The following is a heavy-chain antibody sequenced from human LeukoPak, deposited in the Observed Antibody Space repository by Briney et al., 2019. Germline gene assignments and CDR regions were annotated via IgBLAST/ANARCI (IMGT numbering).Heavy chain of an antibody. V-gene: IGHV3-23*01. Sequence: GGTLRLSCAASGFRFSSYGMSWVRQAPGKGLEWVSVVRNTGDSKYYADSVKGRFAVSRDNSKNMLYLQMNSLRVEDTAVYYCAKDGSGSPPFYYYMDVWGKGTTVTISS. J-gene: IGHJ6*03. CDR2: VRNTGDSK. D-gene: IGHD3-10*01. CDR3: AKDGSGSPPFYYYMDV. CDR1: GFRFSSYG.